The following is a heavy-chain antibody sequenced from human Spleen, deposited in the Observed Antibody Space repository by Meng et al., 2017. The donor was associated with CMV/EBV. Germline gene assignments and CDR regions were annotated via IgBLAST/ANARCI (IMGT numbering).Heavy chain of an antibody. D-gene: IGHD3-3*01. CDR2: VEYHGKA. J-gene: IGHJ3*01. CDR1: AASISSSHY. Sequence: LSCSISAASISSSHYWGWIRQPPGKGLEWIANVEYHGKAHYNPSLKSRVTISLDTSKKQFSLNMSSVTAADTALYYCARDWYYDPLGLWGQGTMVTVSS. V-gene: IGHV4-39*07. CDR3: ARDWYYDPLGL.